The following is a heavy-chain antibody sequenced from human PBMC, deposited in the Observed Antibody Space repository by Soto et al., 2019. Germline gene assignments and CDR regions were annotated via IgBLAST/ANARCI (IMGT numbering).Heavy chain of an antibody. Sequence: EVQLVESGGGLVQPGGSLRLSCAASGVTVSSNYMSWVRQAPGKGLEWVSVIYSGGSTYYADSVKGRFTISRDKSKNTLYLQMNSLRAEATAVYYCARHGYNYGGGYFDYWGQGTLVTVSS. J-gene: IGHJ4*02. D-gene: IGHD5-18*01. CDR2: IYSGGST. V-gene: IGHV3-66*04. CDR1: GVTVSSNY. CDR3: ARHGYNYGGGYFDY.